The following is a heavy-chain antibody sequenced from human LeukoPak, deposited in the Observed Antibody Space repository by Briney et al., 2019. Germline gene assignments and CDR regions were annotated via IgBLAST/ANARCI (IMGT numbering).Heavy chain of an antibody. Sequence: GGSLRLSCAASGFTFSSYGMNWVRQAPGKGLEWVSYISSSGSTIYYADSVKGRFTISRDNAKNSVYLQVNSLRSEDTAVYYCARGRVGYYDSSGFCFDYWGQGTLVIVSS. CDR2: ISSSGSTI. D-gene: IGHD6-19*01. CDR1: GFTFSSYG. CDR3: ARGRVGYYDSSGFCFDY. J-gene: IGHJ4*02. V-gene: IGHV3-48*03.